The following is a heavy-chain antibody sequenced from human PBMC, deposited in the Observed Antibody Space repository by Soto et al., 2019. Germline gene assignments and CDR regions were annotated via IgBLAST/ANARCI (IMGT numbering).Heavy chain of an antibody. CDR3: ARSGYSYGPFDY. J-gene: IGHJ4*02. CDR1: GFTVSSNY. V-gene: IGHV3-53*01. D-gene: IGHD5-18*01. Sequence: PGGSLRLSCSASGFTVSSNYMSWVRQAQGKGLEWVSVIYSGGSTYYADAVKGRFTISRDNSKNTLYLQMNSLRAEDTAVYYCARSGYSYGPFDYWGQGTLVTVSS. CDR2: IYSGGST.